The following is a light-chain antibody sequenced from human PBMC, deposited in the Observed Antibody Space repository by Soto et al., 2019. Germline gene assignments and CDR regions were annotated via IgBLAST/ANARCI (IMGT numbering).Light chain of an antibody. J-gene: IGKJ1*01. V-gene: IGKV3-20*01. CDR2: GAS. Sequence: EIVLAQSPFTLSLSAGERATLSCWASPRFSSSYLAWYQQKPGQAPRLLIYGASSRATGIPDRFSGSGSGTDFTLTISRLEPEDFAVYYCQQYGSSGTFGQGTKVDIK. CDR3: QQYGSSGT. CDR1: PRFSSSY.